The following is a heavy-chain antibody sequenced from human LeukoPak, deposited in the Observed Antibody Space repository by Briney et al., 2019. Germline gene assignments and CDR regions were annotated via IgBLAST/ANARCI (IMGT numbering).Heavy chain of an antibody. V-gene: IGHV3-23*01. CDR1: GFTFSSYA. J-gene: IGHJ5*02. Sequence: PGGSLRLSCAASGFTFSSYAMSWVRQAPGKELEWVSAISGSGGSTYYADSVKGRFTISRDNSKNTLYLQMNSLRAEDTAVYYCAKDRRCSGGSCYNNWFDPWGQGTLVTVSS. CDR2: ISGSGGST. D-gene: IGHD2-15*01. CDR3: AKDRRCSGGSCYNNWFDP.